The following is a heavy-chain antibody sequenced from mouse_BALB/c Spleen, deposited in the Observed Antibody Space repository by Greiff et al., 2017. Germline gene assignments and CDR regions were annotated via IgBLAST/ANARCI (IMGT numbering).Heavy chain of an antibody. J-gene: IGHJ4*01. D-gene: IGHD1-1*01. V-gene: IGHV3-6*02. CDR2: ISYDGSN. CDR1: GYSITSGYY. Sequence: ESGPGLVKPSQSLSLTCSVTGYSITSGYYWNWIRQFPGNKLEWMGYISYDGSNNYNPSLKNRISITRDTSKNQLFLKLNSVTTEDTATYYCAREPLYGSSPYAMDYWGQGTSVTVSS. CDR3: AREPLYGSSPYAMDY.